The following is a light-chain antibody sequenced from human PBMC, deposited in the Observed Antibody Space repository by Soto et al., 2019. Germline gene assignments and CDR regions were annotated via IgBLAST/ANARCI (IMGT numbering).Light chain of an antibody. J-gene: IGLJ2*01. V-gene: IGLV1-40*01. CDR1: RSIIGAGFD. CDR2: DNN. Sequence: SVLTQPPSVSGAPGQRVTISCTGTRSIIGAGFDVHWYQQLPGTAPKLLIYDNNNRPSGVPDRFSGSKSGTSASLAITGLQAEDEADYYCQFYDGSLSGPVVFGGGTKLTVL. CDR3: QFYDGSLSGPVV.